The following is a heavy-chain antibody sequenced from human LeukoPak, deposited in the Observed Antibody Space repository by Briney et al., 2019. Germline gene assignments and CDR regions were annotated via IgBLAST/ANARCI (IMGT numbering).Heavy chain of an antibody. J-gene: IGHJ5*02. CDR2: ISSSGSTI. D-gene: IGHD2-2*02. Sequence: GGSLRLSCAASGFTLSDYYMSWIRQAPGKGLEWVSYISSSGSTIYYADSVKGRFTISRDNAKNSLYLQMNSLRAEDTAVYYCAKTAPAAIYWFDPWGQGTLVTVSS. CDR3: AKTAPAAIYWFDP. V-gene: IGHV3-11*01. CDR1: GFTLSDYY.